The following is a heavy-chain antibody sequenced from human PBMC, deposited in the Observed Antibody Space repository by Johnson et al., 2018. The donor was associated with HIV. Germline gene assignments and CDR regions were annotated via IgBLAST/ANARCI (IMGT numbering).Heavy chain of an antibody. CDR1: GLTLTTII. D-gene: IGHD6-19*01. Sequence: QVQLVESGGGVVQPGWSLRVSCAVSGLTLTTIIVHWARQAPGKGLEWVSLISHDGTTTAYADSVKGRYTISRDISTNTVYLQMNSLSPEDTAVYYCAREDVSSGYAGTFDIWGQGTLVTVSS. CDR3: AREDVSSGYAGTFDI. V-gene: IGHV3-30*04. J-gene: IGHJ3*02. CDR2: ISHDGTTT.